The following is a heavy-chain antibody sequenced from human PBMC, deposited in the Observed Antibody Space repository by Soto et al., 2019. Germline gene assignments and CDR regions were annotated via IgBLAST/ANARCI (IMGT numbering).Heavy chain of an antibody. CDR3: AGEWDRQDFDY. CDR2: IIPILGIA. D-gene: IGHD1-26*01. V-gene: IGHV1-69*02. CDR1: GGTFSSYT. Sequence: QVQLVQSGAEVKKPGSSVKVSCKASGGTFSSYTISWVRQAPGQGLEWMGRIIPILGIANYAQKFQGRVTITADKSTSTAYMELSSLRSEDTAVYYCAGEWDRQDFDYWGQGTLVTVSS. J-gene: IGHJ4*02.